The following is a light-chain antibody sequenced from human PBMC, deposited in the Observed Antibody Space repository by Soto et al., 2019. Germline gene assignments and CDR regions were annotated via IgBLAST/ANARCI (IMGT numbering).Light chain of an antibody. V-gene: IGKV3-11*01. J-gene: IGKJ5*01. CDR1: QSISSY. CDR2: DAS. CDR3: QQRSDWPPIT. Sequence: IVLTQSPDTLSLSPGDRDTLSCTASQSISSYLAWYQQKPGQSPRLLIYDASNRATGIPARFSGSGSGTDFTLTISSLEPEDFAVYYCQQRSDWPPITFGQGTRLEIK.